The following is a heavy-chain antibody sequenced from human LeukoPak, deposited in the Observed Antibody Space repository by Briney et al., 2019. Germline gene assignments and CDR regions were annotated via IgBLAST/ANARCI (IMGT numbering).Heavy chain of an antibody. D-gene: IGHD2-2*01. Sequence: ASVKVSCKASGGTFSSYAISWVRQAPGQGLEWMGGIIPIFGTANYAQKFQGRVTITADKSTSTAYMELSSLRSEDTAVYYCAIRYCSSTSCLYGDYWGQGTLVTVSS. CDR2: IIPIFGTA. CDR3: AIRYCSSTSCLYGDY. CDR1: GGTFSSYA. J-gene: IGHJ4*02. V-gene: IGHV1-69*06.